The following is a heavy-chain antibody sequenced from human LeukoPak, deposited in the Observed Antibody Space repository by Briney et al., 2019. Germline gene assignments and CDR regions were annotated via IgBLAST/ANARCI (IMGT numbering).Heavy chain of an antibody. D-gene: IGHD1-1*01. CDR2: ISYDGSNK. V-gene: IGHV3-30*18. CDR3: VKRWTGTTIGQQDY. CDR1: GFTFSSYG. J-gene: IGHJ4*02. Sequence: GGSLRLSCAASGFTFSSYGMHWVRQAQGKGLEWVAVISYDGSNKYYADSVKGRFTISRDNSKNTLYLQMNSLRAEDMAVYYCVKRWTGTTIGQQDYWGQGTLVTVSS.